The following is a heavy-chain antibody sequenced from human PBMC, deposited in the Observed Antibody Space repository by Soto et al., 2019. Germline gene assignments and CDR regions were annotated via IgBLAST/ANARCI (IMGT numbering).Heavy chain of an antibody. V-gene: IGHV1-46*01. CDR1: GYIFTAYS. CDR3: AREENCSDGVCYSESFQR. J-gene: IGHJ1*01. Sequence: QVQLVQSGAEVKKPGASVKVSCKASGYIFTAYSMHWVRQAPGQGLEWMGVVNPSGGSTNYAQKFRCRITMPRETSTSTVYMDLRYLTSEDTAVYYCAREENCSDGVCYSESFQRGGQGTLVTFSS. CDR2: VNPSGGST. D-gene: IGHD2-15*01.